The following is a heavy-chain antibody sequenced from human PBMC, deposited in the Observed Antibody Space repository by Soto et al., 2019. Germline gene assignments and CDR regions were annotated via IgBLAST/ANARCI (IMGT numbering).Heavy chain of an antibody. D-gene: IGHD2-21*02. Sequence: EVQLVESGGGLVKPEGSLRLSCAASGFTFSSYSMNWVRQAPGKGLEWVSSISSSSYIYYADSVKGRFTISTDNAKNSLYLQMNSLRAEDTAVYYCARDKEATDSGPDPGDPNWFDPWGQGTLVTVSS. V-gene: IGHV3-21*01. J-gene: IGHJ5*02. CDR3: ARDKEATDSGPDPGDPNWFDP. CDR1: GFTFSSYS. CDR2: ISSSSYI.